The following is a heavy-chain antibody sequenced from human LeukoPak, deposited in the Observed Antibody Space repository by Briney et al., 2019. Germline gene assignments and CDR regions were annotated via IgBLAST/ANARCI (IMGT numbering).Heavy chain of an antibody. CDR2: ISSSSSYI. Sequence: GGSLRLSCAASGFTFRSYNMNWVRQAPGKRPEWVSSISSSSSYIYYADSVKGRFTISRDNAKNSLYLQMNSLRAEDTALYYCAKDLFTMVRGVLKSWGQGTLVTVSS. D-gene: IGHD3-10*01. CDR3: AKDLFTMVRGVLKS. V-gene: IGHV3-21*04. CDR1: GFTFRSYN. J-gene: IGHJ4*02.